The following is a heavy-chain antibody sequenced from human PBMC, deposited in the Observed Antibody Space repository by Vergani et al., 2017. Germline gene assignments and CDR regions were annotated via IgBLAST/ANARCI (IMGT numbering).Heavy chain of an antibody. J-gene: IGHJ5*01. Sequence: EVLLVESGGDLVQPGGSLILSCEASGFNFQIYWMGWVRQTAGKGLEWVANIKQDASEDYYVDSVMGRFTITRDNAKKFIYLQLNSLRADDTAVYYCVRGCLATIYNWFDPWGKGTRVTVSS. CDR3: VRGCLATIYNWFDP. CDR1: GFNFQIYW. D-gene: IGHD5-24*01. CDR2: IKQDASED. V-gene: IGHV3-7*01.